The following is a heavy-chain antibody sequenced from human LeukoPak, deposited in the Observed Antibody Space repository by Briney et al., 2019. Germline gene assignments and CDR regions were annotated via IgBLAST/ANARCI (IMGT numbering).Heavy chain of an antibody. J-gene: IGHJ6*02. V-gene: IGHV1-8*01. CDR1: GYTFTSYD. Sequence: ASVKVYCKASGYTFTSYDINWVRQATGQGLEWMGWMNPNSGNTGYAQKFQGRVTMTRNTSISTAYMELSSLRSEDTAVYYCARMYYDFWSGSGLYYYYGMDVWGQGTTVTVSS. CDR3: ARMYYDFWSGSGLYYYYGMDV. CDR2: MNPNSGNT. D-gene: IGHD3-3*01.